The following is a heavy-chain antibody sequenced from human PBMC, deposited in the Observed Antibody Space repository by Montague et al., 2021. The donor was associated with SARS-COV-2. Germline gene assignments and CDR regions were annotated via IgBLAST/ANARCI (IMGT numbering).Heavy chain of an antibody. CDR1: GVSVSNPYYN. D-gene: IGHD3-10*01. J-gene: IGHJ4*02. CDR2: IDYGGSP. V-gene: IGHV4-61*01. CDR3: ATYRQGGSGRGY. Sequence: SETLSLTCTVSGVSVSNPYYNWSWIRQRPGKELEWIGYIDYGGSPNYSPSLYSRVTISLDTSKNQLSLRLTSATAADTAVYYCATYRQGGSGRGYWGQGILVTVSS.